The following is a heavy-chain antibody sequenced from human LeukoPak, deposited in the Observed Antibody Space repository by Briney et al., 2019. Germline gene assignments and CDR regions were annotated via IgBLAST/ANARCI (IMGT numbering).Heavy chain of an antibody. CDR1: GGSISSSSYY. CDR2: IYYSGST. Sequence: SETLSLTCTVSGGSISSSSYYWGWIRQPPGKGLEWIGSIYYSGSTYYNPSLESRVTISVDTSKNQFSLKLSSVTAADTAVYYCARERQTSEYFQHWGQGTLVTVSS. J-gene: IGHJ1*01. V-gene: IGHV4-39*02. CDR3: ARERQTSEYFQH.